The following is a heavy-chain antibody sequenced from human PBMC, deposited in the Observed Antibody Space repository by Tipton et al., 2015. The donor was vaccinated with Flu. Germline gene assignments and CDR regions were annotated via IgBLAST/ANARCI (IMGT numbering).Heavy chain of an antibody. J-gene: IGHJ5*02. CDR2: ISSSGSTI. Sequence: SLRLSCAASGFTFSDYYMSWIRQAPGKGLEWASYISSSGSTIYYADSVKGRFTISRDNAKNSLYLQMNSLRAEDTAVYYCARDGTRDSSSWYGYQWMGWFDPWGQGTLVTVSS. CDR1: GFTFSDYY. V-gene: IGHV3-11*01. D-gene: IGHD6-13*01. CDR3: ARDGTRDSSSWYGYQWMGWFDP.